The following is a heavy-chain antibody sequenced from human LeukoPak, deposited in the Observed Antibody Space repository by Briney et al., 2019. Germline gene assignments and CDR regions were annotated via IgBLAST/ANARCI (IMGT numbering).Heavy chain of an antibody. J-gene: IGHJ5*02. V-gene: IGHV4-30-2*01. CDR3: ARVYSEEGGFGWFDP. CDR2: IYHSGST. Sequence: PSETLSLTCAVSGGSISSGGYSWSWIRQPPGKGLEWIGYIYHSGSTYYNPSLKSRVSISVDRSKNQFSLKLSSVTAADTAVYYCARVYSEEGGFGWFDPWGQGTLVTVSS. CDR1: GGSISSGGYS. D-gene: IGHD3-10*01.